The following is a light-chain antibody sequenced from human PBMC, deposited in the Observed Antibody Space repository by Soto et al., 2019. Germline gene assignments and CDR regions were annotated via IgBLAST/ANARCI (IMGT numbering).Light chain of an antibody. CDR2: RAS. CDR1: QNIYSN. Sequence: EIAMTQSPATLSVSPGERATFSCRASQNIYSNIAWYQQRPGQAPRLLIYRASTRATGVPARFSGSGSGTEFTLTISSLQSEDFAVYSCLQYHNLWAFGQGTKVDI. CDR3: LQYHNLWA. J-gene: IGKJ1*01. V-gene: IGKV3-15*01.